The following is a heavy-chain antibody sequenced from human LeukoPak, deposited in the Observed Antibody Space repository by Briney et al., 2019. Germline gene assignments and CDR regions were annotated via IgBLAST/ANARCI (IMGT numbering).Heavy chain of an antibody. CDR2: ISAYNGNT. Sequence: ASVKDSCKASGYTFTSYGISWVRQAPGQGLEWMGWISAYNGNTNYAQKLQGRVTMTTDTSTSTAYMELRSLRSDDTAVYYCARDTSTLDYYGSGSFDYWGQGTLVTVSS. CDR1: GYTFTSYG. J-gene: IGHJ4*02. D-gene: IGHD3-10*01. V-gene: IGHV1-18*01. CDR3: ARDTSTLDYYGSGSFDY.